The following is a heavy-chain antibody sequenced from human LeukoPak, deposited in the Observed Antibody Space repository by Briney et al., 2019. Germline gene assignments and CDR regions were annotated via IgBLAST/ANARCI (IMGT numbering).Heavy chain of an antibody. V-gene: IGHV1-69*05. J-gene: IGHJ6*03. Sequence: SVKVSCKASGGTFSSYAISWGRQAPGQGLEWMGGIIPIFGTANYAQKFQGRVTITTDESTSTAYMELSSLRSEDTAVYYCARWMATIEQYYYYYMDVWGKGATVTVSS. CDR1: GGTFSSYA. D-gene: IGHD5-24*01. CDR3: ARWMATIEQYYYYYMDV. CDR2: IIPIFGTA.